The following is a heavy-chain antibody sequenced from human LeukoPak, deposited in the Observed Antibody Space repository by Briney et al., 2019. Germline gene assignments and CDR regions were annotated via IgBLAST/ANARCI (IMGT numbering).Heavy chain of an antibody. J-gene: IGHJ6*03. CDR2: IYYSGHT. CDR1: GGSINSNYYY. D-gene: IGHD2-21*01. V-gene: IGHV4-39*07. CDR3: ARGDCSGSICYSPMDV. Sequence: PSETLSLTCTVSGGSINSNYYYWGWIRQPPGKGLEWIGSIYYSGHTYYNPSLKSRVTISVDTSKNQFSLKLSSVTAADTAVYYCARGDCSGSICYSPMDVWGTGTTVTVSS.